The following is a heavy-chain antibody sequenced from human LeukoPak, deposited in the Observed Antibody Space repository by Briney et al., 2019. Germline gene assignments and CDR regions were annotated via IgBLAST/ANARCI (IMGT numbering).Heavy chain of an antibody. V-gene: IGHV3-30-3*01. J-gene: IGHJ4*02. Sequence: GGSLRLSCAASGFTFSSYAMSWVRQAPGKGLEWVAVISYDGSNKYYADSVKGRFTISRDNSKNTLYLQMNSLRAEDTAVYYCANLGHSSSSGGEDYWGQGTLVTVSS. CDR3: ANLGHSSSSGGEDY. D-gene: IGHD6-13*01. CDR1: GFTFSSYA. CDR2: ISYDGSNK.